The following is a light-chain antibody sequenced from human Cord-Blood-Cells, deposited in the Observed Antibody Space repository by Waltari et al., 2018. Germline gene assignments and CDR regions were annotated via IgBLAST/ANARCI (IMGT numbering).Light chain of an antibody. J-gene: IGLJ3*02. V-gene: IGLV2-14*01. CDR2: DVS. CDR1: RRDVGGYKY. CDR3: SSYTSSSTWV. Sequence: QSALTQPASVSGSPGQSITISCTGTRRDVGGYKYVSWYQQHPGQAPKLMIYDVSNRPSGVSNRFSGSKSGNTASLTISGLQAEDEADYYCSSYTSSSTWVFGGGTKLTVL.